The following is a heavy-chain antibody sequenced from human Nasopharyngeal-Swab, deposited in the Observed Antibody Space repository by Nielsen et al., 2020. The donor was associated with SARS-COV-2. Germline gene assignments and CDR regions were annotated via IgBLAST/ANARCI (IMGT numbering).Heavy chain of an antibody. D-gene: IGHD5-24*01. CDR3: ARQGRDGYNNDAFDI. CDR1: GASINFYY. J-gene: IGHJ3*02. CDR2: IYYSGST. V-gene: IGHV4-59*08. Sequence: SEILSLTCTVSGASINFYYWTWIRQPPGKGLEWFGYIYYSGSTNYNPSLKSRVTISADTSKNQFSLKLSSVTAADTAVYYCARQGRDGYNNDAFDIWGQGTMVTVSS.